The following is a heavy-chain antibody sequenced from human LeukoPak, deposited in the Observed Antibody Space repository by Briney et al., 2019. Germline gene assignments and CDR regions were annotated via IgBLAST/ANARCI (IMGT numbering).Heavy chain of an antibody. V-gene: IGHV4-59*01. D-gene: IGHD1-26*01. CDR1: GGSISSYY. J-gene: IGHJ3*02. CDR2: IYYSGST. CDR3: ARDREDAFDI. Sequence: SETLSLTCSVSGGSISSYYWSWIRQPPGKGLEWIGYIYYSGSTNYNPSLKSRVTISVDTSKNQFSLKLSSVTAADTAVYYCARDREDAFDIWGQGTMVTVSS.